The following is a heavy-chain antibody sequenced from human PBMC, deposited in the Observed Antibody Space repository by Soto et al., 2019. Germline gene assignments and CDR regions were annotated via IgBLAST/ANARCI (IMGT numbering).Heavy chain of an antibody. Sequence: QVQLVQSGAEVKKPGSSVKVSCKASGGTFSSYAISWVRQAPGQGLEWMGGIIPIFGTANYAQKFEGRVTITADKSTSTAYMELSSLRSEDTAVYYCARVLAAGYYYYYGMDVWGQGTTVTVSS. V-gene: IGHV1-69*06. D-gene: IGHD6-13*01. CDR1: GGTFSSYA. J-gene: IGHJ6*02. CDR3: ARVLAAGYYYYYGMDV. CDR2: IIPIFGTA.